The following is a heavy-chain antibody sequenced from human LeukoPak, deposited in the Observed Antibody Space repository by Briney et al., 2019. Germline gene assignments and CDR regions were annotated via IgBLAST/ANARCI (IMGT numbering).Heavy chain of an antibody. V-gene: IGHV3-7*01. CDR3: ARDHAFSYYYYHMDV. J-gene: IGHJ6*03. CDR1: GFIFSSYW. D-gene: IGHD3-3*01. CDR2: INQDGSEK. Sequence: SGGSLRLSCAASGFIFSSYWMSWVRQAPGKGLEWVANINQDGSEKYYVDSVKGRFTISRDNAKNSLYLQMNSLRAEDTAVYYCARDHAFSYYYYHMDVWGKGTTVTVSS.